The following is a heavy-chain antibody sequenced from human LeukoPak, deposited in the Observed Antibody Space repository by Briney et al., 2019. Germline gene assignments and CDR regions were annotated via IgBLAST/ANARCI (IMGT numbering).Heavy chain of an antibody. Sequence: ASVKVSCKVSGYTLTELSMHWVRQAPGKGLEWMGGFDPEDGETIYAQKFQGRVTMTEDTSTDTAYMELSSLRSEDTAVYYCATGEAYGSGSYYERGGVYWGQGTLVTVSS. CDR2: FDPEDGET. J-gene: IGHJ4*02. CDR3: ATGEAYGSGSYYERGGVY. D-gene: IGHD3-10*01. V-gene: IGHV1-24*01. CDR1: GYTLTELS.